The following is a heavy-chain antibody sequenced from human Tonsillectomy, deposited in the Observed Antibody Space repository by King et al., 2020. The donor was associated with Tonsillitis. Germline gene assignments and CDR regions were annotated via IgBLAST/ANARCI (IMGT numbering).Heavy chain of an antibody. J-gene: IGHJ4*02. CDR2: ISSSSSYI. D-gene: IGHD3-10*01. V-gene: IGHV3-21*01. CDR3: ARDYYGSGSHDY. Sequence: QLVQSGGGLVKPGGSLRLSCAASGFTFSSYSMNWVRQAPGKGLEWVSSISSSSSYIFYADSVKGRFTISRDNAKNSLYLQMNSLRAEDTAVYYCARDYYGSGSHDYWGQGTLVTVSS. CDR1: GFTFSSYS.